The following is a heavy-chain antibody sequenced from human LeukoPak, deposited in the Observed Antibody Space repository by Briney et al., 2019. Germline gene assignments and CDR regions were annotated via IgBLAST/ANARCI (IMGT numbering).Heavy chain of an antibody. J-gene: IGHJ5*01. CDR1: GDSVSSNNYF. CDR2: IYYTGSN. D-gene: IGHD6-19*01. V-gene: IGHV4-39*01. Sequence: SETLSLTCTVSGDSVSSNNYFWGWIRQPPGKGLEWIGSIYYTGSNYYNPSLESRVTISRDTSKSQFSLNLISLTAADTAVYYCARRGSSGWYDSWGQGTLVTVSS. CDR3: ARRGSSGWYDS.